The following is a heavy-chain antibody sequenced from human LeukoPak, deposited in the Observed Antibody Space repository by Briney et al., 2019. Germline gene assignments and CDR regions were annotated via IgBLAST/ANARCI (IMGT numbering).Heavy chain of an antibody. V-gene: IGHV4-59*01. J-gene: IGHJ5*02. CDR1: GGSISSYY. D-gene: IGHD6-13*01. CDR2: IYYSGST. CDR3: ARVIAAGGWFDP. Sequence: SETLSLTCSVSGGSISSYYWSWIRQPPGKGLEWIGYIYYSGSTNYNPSLKSRVTISVDTSKNQFSLKLSSVTAADTAVYYCARVIAAGGWFDPWGQGTLVTVSS.